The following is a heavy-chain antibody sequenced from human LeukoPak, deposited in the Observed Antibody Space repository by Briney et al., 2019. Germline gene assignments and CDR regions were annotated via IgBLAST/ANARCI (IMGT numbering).Heavy chain of an antibody. CDR2: IIPTLGIA. J-gene: IGHJ5*02. CDR3: ARAAYYYDSSGYYYP. V-gene: IGHV1-69*04. Sequence: ASVKVSCKASGGTFSSYAISWVRQAPGQGLEWMGRIIPTLGIANYAQKFQGRVTITADKSTSTAYMELSSLRSEDTAVYYCARAAYYYDSSGYYYPWGQGTLVTVSS. D-gene: IGHD3-22*01. CDR1: GGTFSSYA.